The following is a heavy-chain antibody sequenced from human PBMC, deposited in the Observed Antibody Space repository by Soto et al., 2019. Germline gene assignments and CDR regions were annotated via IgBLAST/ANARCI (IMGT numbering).Heavy chain of an antibody. J-gene: IGHJ4*02. CDR3: AKGRGIAVVGTRVDY. D-gene: IGHD6-19*01. Sequence: GGSLRLSCAASGFTFSSYAMHWVRQAPGKGLEWVAVISYDGSNKYYADSVKGRFTISRDNSKNTLYLQMNSLRAEDTAVYYCAKGRGIAVVGTRVDYWGQGTLVTVCS. CDR2: ISYDGSNK. V-gene: IGHV3-30-3*01. CDR1: GFTFSSYA.